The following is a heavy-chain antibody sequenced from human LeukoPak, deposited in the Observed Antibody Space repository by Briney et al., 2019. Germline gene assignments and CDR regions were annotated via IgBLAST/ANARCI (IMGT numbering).Heavy chain of an antibody. Sequence: SETLSLTCAVYGGSFSGYYWSWIRQPPGKGLEWIGSIYYSGSTYYNPSLKSRVTISVDTSKNQFSLKLSSVTAADTAVYYCARHLGYCTGGVCYRGAFDIWGQGTMVTVSS. J-gene: IGHJ3*02. V-gene: IGHV4-34*01. CDR2: IYYSGST. CDR1: GGSFSGYY. D-gene: IGHD2-8*02. CDR3: ARHLGYCTGGVCYRGAFDI.